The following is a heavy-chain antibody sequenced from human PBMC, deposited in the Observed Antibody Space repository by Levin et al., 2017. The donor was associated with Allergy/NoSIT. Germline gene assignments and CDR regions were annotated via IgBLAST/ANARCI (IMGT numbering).Heavy chain of an antibody. V-gene: IGHV3-73*01. CDR3: TISHRWTSDY. J-gene: IGHJ4*02. CDR2: IRSKAYSYAT. Sequence: GGSLRLSCAASGFIFSGSGLQWVRQASGKGPEWVGRIRSKAYSYATAYAASVKGRFTISRDDSKSTAYLQMNSLETEDTAVYYCTISHRWTSDYWGRGTLVTVSS. D-gene: IGHD1-1*01. CDR1: GFIFSGSG.